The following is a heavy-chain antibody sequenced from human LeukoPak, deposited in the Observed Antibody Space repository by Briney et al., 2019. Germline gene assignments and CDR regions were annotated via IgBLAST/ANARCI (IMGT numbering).Heavy chain of an antibody. CDR1: GFTFSSYW. Sequence: PGGSLRLSCAASGFTFSSYWMSWVRQAPGKGLEWVTNIKQDGSEKYYVDSVKGRFTISRDNAKNSLYLQMNSLRAEDTAVYYCARGYYDFWSGGGHYYMDVWGKGTTVTVSS. J-gene: IGHJ6*03. CDR3: ARGYYDFWSGGGHYYMDV. CDR2: IKQDGSEK. V-gene: IGHV3-7*01. D-gene: IGHD3-3*01.